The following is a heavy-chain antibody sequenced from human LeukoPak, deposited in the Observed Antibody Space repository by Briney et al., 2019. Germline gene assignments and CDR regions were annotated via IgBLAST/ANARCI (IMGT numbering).Heavy chain of an antibody. CDR1: GFTLSSYA. J-gene: IGHJ3*02. V-gene: IGHV3-23*01. CDR2: ISGSGGST. CDR3: AKVLAYSSSVDAFDI. D-gene: IGHD6-13*01. Sequence: GGSLRLSCAASGFTLSSYAMSWVRQAPGKGLEWVSAISGSGGSTYYVDSVKGRFTISRDNSKNTLSLQMNSLRAEDTAVYYCAKVLAYSSSVDAFDIWGQGTMVTVSS.